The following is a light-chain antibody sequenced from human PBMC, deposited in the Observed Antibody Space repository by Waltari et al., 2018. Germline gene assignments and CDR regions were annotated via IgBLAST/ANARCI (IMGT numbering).Light chain of an antibody. CDR1: SGHSSYI. CDR3: ETGDNNPRV. J-gene: IGLJ3*02. CDR2: LAGSGSY. Sequence: QPVLTQSSSASASLGSSVNLTCTLSSGHSSYIIARHQQQPGKAPRYLMMLAGSGSYNKGSGAPDRFSGSSSGADRYLTHSNLQSGDEADYYCETGDNNPRVFAGGTKVPVL. V-gene: IGLV4-60*03.